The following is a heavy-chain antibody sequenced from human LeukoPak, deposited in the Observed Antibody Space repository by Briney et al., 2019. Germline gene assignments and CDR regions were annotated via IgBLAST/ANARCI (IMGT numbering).Heavy chain of an antibody. Sequence: GGSLRLSCAASGFTVSSNYMSWVRQAPGKGLEWVSIIHSGGTTNYVDSVKGRFTISRDNPRNTLYLQMNSLRAEDTAVYYCAKGPSSGSGYYWGQGTLVTVSS. J-gene: IGHJ4*02. D-gene: IGHD3-22*01. CDR3: AKGPSSGSGYY. CDR2: IHSGGTT. V-gene: IGHV3-53*01. CDR1: GFTVSSNY.